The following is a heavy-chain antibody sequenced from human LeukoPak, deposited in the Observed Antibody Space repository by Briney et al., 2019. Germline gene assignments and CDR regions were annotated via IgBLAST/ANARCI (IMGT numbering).Heavy chain of an antibody. CDR3: VRGCSSTSCYPFDC. Sequence: QSGGSPRLSCAASGFTFSNYWMHWFRQAPGKGLVWVSRINYDGSTNYADSVKGRFTISRDNARNTLYMQMNSLRAEDTAVYYCVRGCSSTSCYPFDCWGQGTLVTVSS. D-gene: IGHD2-2*01. V-gene: IGHV3-74*01. CDR2: INYDGST. J-gene: IGHJ4*02. CDR1: GFTFSNYW.